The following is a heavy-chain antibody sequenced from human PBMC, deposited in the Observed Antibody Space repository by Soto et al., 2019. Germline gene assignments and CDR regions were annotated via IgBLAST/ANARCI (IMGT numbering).Heavy chain of an antibody. V-gene: IGHV3-66*01. J-gene: IGHJ6*03. CDR3: ARDGLHCSGGRCYGVPMDV. CDR2: IYSGGST. D-gene: IGHD2-15*01. Sequence: EVQLVESGGGLVQPGGSLRLSCAASGFTVSSKYMSWVRQAPGRGLECVSLIYSGGSTSYADSVKGRFTISRDNSKNTLYLQMNSLRDEDTAVYYCARDGLHCSGGRCYGVPMDVRGKGTTVTVSS. CDR1: GFTVSSKY.